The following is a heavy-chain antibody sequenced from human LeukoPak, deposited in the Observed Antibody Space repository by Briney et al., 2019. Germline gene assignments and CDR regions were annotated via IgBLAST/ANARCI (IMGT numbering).Heavy chain of an antibody. CDR2: IRYDGSNK. CDR3: AKHPKYSSGWHLDY. J-gene: IGHJ4*02. Sequence: HPGGSLRLSCAASGFTFSSYGMHWVRQAPGKGLEWVAFIRYDGSNKYYADSVKGRFTISRDNSKNTLYLQMNSLRAEDTAVYYCAKHPKYSSGWHLDYWGQGTLVTVSS. CDR1: GFTFSSYG. D-gene: IGHD6-19*01. V-gene: IGHV3-30*02.